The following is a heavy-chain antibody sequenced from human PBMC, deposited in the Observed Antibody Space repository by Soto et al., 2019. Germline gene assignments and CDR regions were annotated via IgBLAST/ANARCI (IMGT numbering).Heavy chain of an antibody. Sequence: QVQLVESGGGVVQPGRSLRLSCAASGFTFSSYPMQLVRQAQGKGLEWVALRWYDGSKEFYAASVKGRFTISRDNSKNTLYLQMNSLRAEDRAVYYCARTYSSGWFGVEYWGQGTRVTVSS. CDR2: RWYDGSKE. D-gene: IGHD6-19*01. J-gene: IGHJ4*02. CDR3: ARTYSSGWFGVEY. CDR1: GFTFSSYP. V-gene: IGHV3-33*01.